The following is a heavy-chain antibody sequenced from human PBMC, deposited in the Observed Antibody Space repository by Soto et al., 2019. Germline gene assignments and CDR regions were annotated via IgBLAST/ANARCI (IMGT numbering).Heavy chain of an antibody. J-gene: IGHJ3*02. D-gene: IGHD3-22*01. CDR2: MNPNSGNT. CDR1: GYTFTIYD. V-gene: IGHV1-8*01. Sequence: ASVNVSCKASGYTFTIYDINWVLQATGQGLEWMGWMNPNSGNTGYAQKFQGRVTMTRNTSISTAYMELSSLRSEDTAVYYCASAPWLSDTEDAFDIWGQGTMVTVSS. CDR3: ASAPWLSDTEDAFDI.